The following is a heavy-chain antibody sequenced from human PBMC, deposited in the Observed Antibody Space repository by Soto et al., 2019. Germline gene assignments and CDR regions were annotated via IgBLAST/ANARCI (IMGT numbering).Heavy chain of an antibody. Sequence: QVQLVESGGGVVQPGRSLRLSCAASVFTFSSYGMHWVRQAPGKGLEWVAVIWYDGSNKYYADSVKGRFTISRDNSKNTLYLQVNSLRAEDTAVYYCARDTFRMWGGYFDYWGQGTLVTVSP. D-gene: IGHD3-16*01. J-gene: IGHJ4*02. CDR2: IWYDGSNK. CDR3: ARDTFRMWGGYFDY. CDR1: VFTFSSYG. V-gene: IGHV3-33*01.